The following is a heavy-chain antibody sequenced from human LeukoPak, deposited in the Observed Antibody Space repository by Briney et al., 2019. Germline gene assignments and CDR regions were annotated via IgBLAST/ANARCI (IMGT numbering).Heavy chain of an antibody. V-gene: IGHV3-30-3*01. CDR1: GFTFSSYA. CDR3: ARPHNIAPGGDEFQH. Sequence: QPGRSLRLSCAASGFTFSSYAMHWVRQAPGKGLEWVAVISYDGSNKYYADSVKGRFTISRDNSKNTLYLQMNSLRAEDTAVYYCARPHNIAPGGDEFQHWGQGTLATVSS. CDR2: ISYDGSNK. D-gene: IGHD6-13*01. J-gene: IGHJ1*01.